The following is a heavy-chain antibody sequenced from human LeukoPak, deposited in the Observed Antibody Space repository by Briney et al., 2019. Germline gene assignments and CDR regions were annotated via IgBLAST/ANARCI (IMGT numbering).Heavy chain of an antibody. D-gene: IGHD2-8*01. J-gene: IGHJ6*03. CDR1: GFTFDDYA. V-gene: IGHV3-9*01. CDR3: AKDMYPNYYYYMDV. Sequence: GGSLRLSCAASGFTFDDYAMHWVRQAPGKGLEWVSGISWNSGSIGYADSVKGRFTISRDNAKNSLYLQMNSLRADDTALYYCAKDMYPNYYYYMDVWGKGTTVTISS. CDR2: ISWNSGSI.